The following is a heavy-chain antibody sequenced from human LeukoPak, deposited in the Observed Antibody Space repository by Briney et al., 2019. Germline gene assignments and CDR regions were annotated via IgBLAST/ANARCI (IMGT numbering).Heavy chain of an antibody. CDR1: GITLSNYG. CDR2: ISDSGGST. CDR3: AKRGVVIRVVLVGFHKEAYYFES. Sequence: GGSLRLSCAVSGITLSNYGMSWVRQAPGKGLEWVAGISDSGGSTKYADSVKGRFTISRDNPKNTLYLQMNSLRAEDTAVYFCAKRGVVIRVVLVGFHKEAYYFESWGQGALVTVSS. J-gene: IGHJ4*02. V-gene: IGHV3-23*01. D-gene: IGHD3/OR15-3a*01.